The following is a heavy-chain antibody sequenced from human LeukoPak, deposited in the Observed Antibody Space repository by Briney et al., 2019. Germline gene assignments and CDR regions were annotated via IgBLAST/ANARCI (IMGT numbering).Heavy chain of an antibody. CDR1: GGTFSSYA. CDR3: AKVYGDYQFYYYYGMDV. J-gene: IGHJ6*02. CDR2: IIPIFGTA. Sequence: GASVKVSCKASGGTFSSYAISWVRQAPGQGLEWMGGIIPIFGTANYAQKFQGRVTITADESTSTAYMELSSLRSEDTAVYYCAKVYGDYQFYYYYGMDVWGQGTTVTVSS. V-gene: IGHV1-69*13. D-gene: IGHD4-17*01.